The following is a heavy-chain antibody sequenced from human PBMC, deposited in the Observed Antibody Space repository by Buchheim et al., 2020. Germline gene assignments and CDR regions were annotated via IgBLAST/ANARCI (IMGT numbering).Heavy chain of an antibody. CDR1: GYTFTSYG. V-gene: IGHV1-18*01. CDR3: AREAMTTVKMVHYYYYYMDV. CDR2: ISAYNGNT. Sequence: QVQLVQSGAEVKKPGASVKVSCKASGYTFTSYGISWVRQAPGQGLEWMGWISAYNGNTNYAQKLQGRVTMTTDTSTSTAYMEPRSLRSEDTAVEYCAREAMTTVKMVHYYYYYMDVWGKGTT. J-gene: IGHJ6*03. D-gene: IGHD4-11*01.